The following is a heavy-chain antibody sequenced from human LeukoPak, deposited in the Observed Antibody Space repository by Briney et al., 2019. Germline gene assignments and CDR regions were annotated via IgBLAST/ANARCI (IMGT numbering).Heavy chain of an antibody. V-gene: IGHV4-34*01. J-gene: IGHJ6*03. CDR1: GGSFSGYY. D-gene: IGHD6-13*01. Sequence: SETLSLTCAVYGGSFSGYYWSWLRQPPGKGLEWIGEINHSGSTNYNPSLKSRVTISVDTSKNQFSLKLSSVTAADTAVYCCARGPYNSSWYGINYYYYYYMDVWGKGTTVTVSS. CDR3: ARGPYNSSWYGINYYYYYYMDV. CDR2: INHSGST.